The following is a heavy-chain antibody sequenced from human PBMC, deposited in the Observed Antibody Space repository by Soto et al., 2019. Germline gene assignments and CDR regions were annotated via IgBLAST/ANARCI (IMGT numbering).Heavy chain of an antibody. CDR1: GFTFSSYA. CDR3: ARDPSIFGVVMDWGAIDI. V-gene: IGHV3-30-3*01. D-gene: IGHD3-3*01. CDR2: ISYDGSNK. J-gene: IGHJ3*02. Sequence: PGGSLRLSCAASGFTFSSYAMHWVRQAPGKGLEWVAVISYDGSNKYYADSVKGRFTISRDNSKNTLYLQMNSLRAEDTAVYYCARDPSIFGVVMDWGAIDIWGQGTMVTVSS.